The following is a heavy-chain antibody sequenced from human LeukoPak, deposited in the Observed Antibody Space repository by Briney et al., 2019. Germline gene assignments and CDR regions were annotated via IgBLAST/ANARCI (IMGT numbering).Heavy chain of an antibody. J-gene: IGHJ6*02. CDR2: ISYDGSNK. V-gene: IGHV3-30*03. CDR3: ARDIAAANYYYYYGMDV. D-gene: IGHD6-13*01. Sequence: GGSLRLSCAASGFTFSSYGMHWVRQAPGKGLEWVAVISYDGSNKHYADSVKGRFTISRDNSKNTLYLQMNSLRAEDMAVYYCARDIAAANYYYYYGMDVWGQGTTVTVSS. CDR1: GFTFSSYG.